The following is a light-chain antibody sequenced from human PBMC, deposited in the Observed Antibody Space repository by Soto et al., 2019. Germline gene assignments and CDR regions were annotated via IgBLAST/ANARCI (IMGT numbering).Light chain of an antibody. Sequence: DMQMTQSRSSLSASVGDRVTITGRASHSIDIYLNWYQQKPGTAPKLLIYTTSSLQSGVPSRFSGSGSGTDFTLTISSLQPEDFATYYCQQTYSTPITFGQGTRLEIK. J-gene: IGKJ5*01. CDR3: QQTYSTPIT. CDR1: HSIDIY. V-gene: IGKV1-39*01. CDR2: TTS.